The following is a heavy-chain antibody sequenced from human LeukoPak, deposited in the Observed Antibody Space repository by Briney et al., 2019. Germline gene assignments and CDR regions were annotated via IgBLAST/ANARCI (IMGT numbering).Heavy chain of an antibody. D-gene: IGHD3-10*01. Sequence: GESLKISCKGSGYSFTRYWIGWVRQLPGKGLEWMGIIYPGDSDTTYSPSFQGQVTISADKSISTAYLQWSSLKASDTAMYYCAVMYYYGSGNHYNGCDYWGQGTLVAVSS. CDR3: AVMYYYGSGNHYNGCDY. J-gene: IGHJ4*02. CDR1: GYSFTRYW. CDR2: IYPGDSDT. V-gene: IGHV5-51*01.